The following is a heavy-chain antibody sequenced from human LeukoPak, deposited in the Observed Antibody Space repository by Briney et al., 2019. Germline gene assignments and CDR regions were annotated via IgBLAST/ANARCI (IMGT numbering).Heavy chain of an antibody. J-gene: IGHJ5*02. CDR3: ARRYYHSSEFDP. Sequence: GASLQISCKASGSFFSNYWIGWVRQLPGKGLEWMGFIYPTDSTTRYSPSFQGQVTISADKSISTAYLQWSSLKASDTAIYYCARRYYHSSEFDPWGQGTLVTVSS. D-gene: IGHD3-22*01. V-gene: IGHV5-51*01. CDR2: IYPTDSTT. CDR1: GSFFSNYW.